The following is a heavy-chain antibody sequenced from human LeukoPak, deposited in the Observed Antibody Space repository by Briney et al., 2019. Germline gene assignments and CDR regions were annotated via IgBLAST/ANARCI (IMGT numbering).Heavy chain of an antibody. CDR1: GFTFSSYG. D-gene: IGHD1-26*01. CDR2: ISSSSSYI. J-gene: IGHJ4*02. V-gene: IGHV3-21*01. CDR3: ARVLSGSYSFDY. Sequence: PGGSLRLSCAASGFTFSSYGMHWVRQAPGKGLEWVSSISSSSSYIYYADSVKGRFTISRDNAKNSLYLQMNSLRAEDTAVYYCARVLSGSYSFDYWGQGTLVTVSS.